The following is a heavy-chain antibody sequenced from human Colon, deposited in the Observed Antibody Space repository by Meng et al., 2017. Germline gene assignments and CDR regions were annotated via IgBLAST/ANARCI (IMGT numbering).Heavy chain of an antibody. CDR3: ARGLNEGGLAHNWFDP. CDR1: GGSLSSDTYY. V-gene: IGHV4-31*03. D-gene: IGHD1-1*01. J-gene: IGHJ5*02. Sequence: VQLHESGPGLVKPSQNLSLTCTVSGGSLSSDTYYWTWIRQDPGKGLEWIGIINHSGSTYYNPSLKSRVTMSLATSKQQFSLKLISVTAADTAVYFCARGLNEGGLAHNWFDPWGQGTLVTVSS. CDR2: INHSGST.